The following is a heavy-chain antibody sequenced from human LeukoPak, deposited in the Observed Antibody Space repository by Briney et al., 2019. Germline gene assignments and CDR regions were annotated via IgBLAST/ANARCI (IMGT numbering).Heavy chain of an antibody. V-gene: IGHV3-11*01. CDR1: GFTFSDYY. CDR2: ISSSGSTI. D-gene: IGHD6-13*01. J-gene: IGHJ4*02. Sequence: GGSLRLSCAASGFTFSDYYMSWIRQAPGKGLEWVSYISSSGSTIYDADSVKGRFTISRDNAKNSLFLQMNSLRAEDTAVYYCAILFKGRQQLVVNDYWGQGTLVTVSS. CDR3: AILFKGRQQLVVNDY.